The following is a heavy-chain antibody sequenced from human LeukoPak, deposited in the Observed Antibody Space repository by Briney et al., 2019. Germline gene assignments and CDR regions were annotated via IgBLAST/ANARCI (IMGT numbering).Heavy chain of an antibody. CDR3: ARVPPFCSGGSCHGGDAFDI. D-gene: IGHD2-15*01. J-gene: IGHJ3*02. V-gene: IGHV3-74*01. Sequence: SGGSLRLSCAASGFTFSSYWMHWVRHAPGKGVVSFSRINSDGSSTSYGDSVKGRFTISRDNAKNTLYLQMNSLRADDTAVYYCARVPPFCSGGSCHGGDAFDIWGQGTMVTVSS. CDR2: INSDGSST. CDR1: GFTFSSYW.